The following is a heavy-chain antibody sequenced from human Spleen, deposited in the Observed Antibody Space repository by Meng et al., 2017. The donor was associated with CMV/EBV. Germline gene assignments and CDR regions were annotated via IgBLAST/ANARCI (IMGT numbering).Heavy chain of an antibody. D-gene: IGHD7-27*01. CDR3: ARDNNWGPDY. CDR2: IHPRRGDT. J-gene: IGHJ4*02. V-gene: IGHV1-2*02. CDR1: GYTFTAHY. Sequence: ASVKDSCKASGYTFTAHYFHWVRQAPGQGLEWMGWIHPRRGDTNYAQQFQGRVTLTRDTSINTGYMELTRLTSDGTAVYYCARDNNWGPDYWGQGTLVTVSS.